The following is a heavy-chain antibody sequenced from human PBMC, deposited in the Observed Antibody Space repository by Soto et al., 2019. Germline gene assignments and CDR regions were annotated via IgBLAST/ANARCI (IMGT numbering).Heavy chain of an antibody. Sequence: GGSLKLSCVASGFTFSSCAMNWVRQAPGRGLEWVSAISGSGGTTFYADSVKGRFTISRDNSKNTLSLQMNSLRADDTAVYYCAKGGCWDHYRMAVWALGTTVTVSS. V-gene: IGHV3-23*01. J-gene: IGHJ6*02. CDR3: AKGGCWDHYRMAV. CDR2: ISGSGGTT. CDR1: GFTFSSCA. D-gene: IGHD1-26*01.